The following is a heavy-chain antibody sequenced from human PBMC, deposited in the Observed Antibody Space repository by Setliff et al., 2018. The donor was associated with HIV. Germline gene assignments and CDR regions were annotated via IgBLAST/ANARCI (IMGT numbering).Heavy chain of an antibody. Sequence: SETLSLTCSVSGGSVMSSVYYWAWIRQPPGKGLEWIGGISFSGTYLNPSLKSRVTISVDKSKNQFSLKLSSVTAADTAVYYCATGHNDYGVGGPAFDIWGQGTMVTVSS. CDR3: ATGHNDYGVGGPAFDI. CDR1: GGSVMSSVYY. D-gene: IGHD4-17*01. CDR2: ISFSGT. J-gene: IGHJ3*02. V-gene: IGHV4-39*07.